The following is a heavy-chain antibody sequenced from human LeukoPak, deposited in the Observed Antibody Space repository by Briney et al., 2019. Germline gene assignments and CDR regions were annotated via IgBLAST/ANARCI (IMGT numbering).Heavy chain of an antibody. CDR1: GGSISSGGYS. Sequence: PSETLSLTCAVSGGSISSGGYSWSWIRQPPGTGLEWIGYIYHSGSTYYNPSLKSRVTISVDRSKNQFSLKLSSVTAADTAVYYCARGGTGWLDPWGQGTLVTVSS. CDR3: ARGGTGWLDP. V-gene: IGHV4-30-2*01. CDR2: IYHSGST. D-gene: IGHD1-1*01. J-gene: IGHJ5*02.